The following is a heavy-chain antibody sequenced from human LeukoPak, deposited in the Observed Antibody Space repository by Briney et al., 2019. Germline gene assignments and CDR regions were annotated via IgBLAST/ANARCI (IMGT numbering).Heavy chain of an antibody. V-gene: IGHV3-30*02. CDR3: ARSEYSSSWYDEYFQH. Sequence: GGSLRLSCAASGFTFSSYGMHWVRQAPGKGLEWVAFIRYDGSNKYYADSVKGRFTISRDNAKNSLYLQMNSLRAEDTAVYYCARSEYSSSWYDEYFQHWGQGTLVTVSS. CDR1: GFTFSSYG. J-gene: IGHJ1*01. CDR2: IRYDGSNK. D-gene: IGHD6-13*01.